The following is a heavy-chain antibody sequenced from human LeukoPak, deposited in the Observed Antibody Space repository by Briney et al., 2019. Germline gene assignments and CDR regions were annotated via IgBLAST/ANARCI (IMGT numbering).Heavy chain of an antibody. CDR2: ISGDSGGT. D-gene: IGHD6-25*01. V-gene: IGHV3-23*01. CDR3: AKGSAAARPYYFDS. CDR1: GFTFSRHG. J-gene: IGHJ4*02. Sequence: GGSLRLSCAPSGFTFSRHGMHWVRQAPGKGLEWVSAISGDSGGTYYADSVKGRFTISRDNSKSTLYLQMNSLGAEDTAVYYCAKGSAAARPYYFDSWGQGTLVTVSS.